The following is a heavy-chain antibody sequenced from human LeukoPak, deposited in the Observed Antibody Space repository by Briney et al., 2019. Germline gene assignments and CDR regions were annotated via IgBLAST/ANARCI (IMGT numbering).Heavy chain of an antibody. Sequence: ASVKVSCKASGYTFTSYYMHWVRQAPGQGLEWMGWINPNSGGTNYAQKFQGWVTMTRDTSISTAYMELSRLRSDDTAMYYCARAEGSGWVYYFDYWGQGTLVTVSS. J-gene: IGHJ4*02. CDR1: GYTFTSYY. V-gene: IGHV1-2*04. D-gene: IGHD6-19*01. CDR2: INPNSGGT. CDR3: ARAEGSGWVYYFDY.